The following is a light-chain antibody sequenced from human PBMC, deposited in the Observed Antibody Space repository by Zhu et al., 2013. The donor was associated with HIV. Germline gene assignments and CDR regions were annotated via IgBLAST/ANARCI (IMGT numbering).Light chain of an antibody. CDR1: QSVSSSY. CDR3: QQCGSSSYT. J-gene: IGKJ2*01. V-gene: IGKV3-20*01. Sequence: EVAMTQSPTTLSVSPGERATLSCRASQSVSSSYLAWYQQKPGQAPRLLIYGASSRATGIPDRFSGSGSGTDFTLTISRLEPEDFAVYYCQQCGSSSYTFGQGTKLEIK. CDR2: GAS.